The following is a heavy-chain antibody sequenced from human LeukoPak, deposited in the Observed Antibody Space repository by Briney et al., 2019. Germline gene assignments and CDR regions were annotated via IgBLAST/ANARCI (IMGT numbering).Heavy chain of an antibody. CDR2: IADDGSNK. D-gene: IGHD5-12*01. CDR1: GYTLTELS. CDR3: ASVDDLDAFDT. J-gene: IGHJ3*02. V-gene: IGHV3-30*04. Sequence: SCKVSGYTLTELSMHWVRQAPGKGLKWVAVIADDGSNKYYADSVKGRFTISRDNSNNTLYLQMNSLRADDTAVYYCASVDDLDAFDTWGQGTMVTVSS.